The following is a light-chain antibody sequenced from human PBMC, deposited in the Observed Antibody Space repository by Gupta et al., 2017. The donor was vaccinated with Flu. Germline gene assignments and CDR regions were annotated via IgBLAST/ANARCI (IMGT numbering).Light chain of an antibody. J-gene: IGKJ4*01. Sequence: ATPSVSPGGSATLSCRASRSVSSNLAWYQQKPGQAPRLLIYGASTRATGIPARFSGSGSGTEFTLTISSLQSEDFAVYYCQQYNNWPPLTFGGGTKVEIK. V-gene: IGKV3-15*01. CDR1: RSVSSN. CDR2: GAS. CDR3: QQYNNWPPLT.